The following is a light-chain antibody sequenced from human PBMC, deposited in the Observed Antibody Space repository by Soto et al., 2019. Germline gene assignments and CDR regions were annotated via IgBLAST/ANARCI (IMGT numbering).Light chain of an antibody. Sequence: QAVVTQPASVSGSPGQSITISCTGTSNNVGGYNYVSWYQQHPGKAPKLMIYDVDNRPSGVSNRFSGSKSGNTASLTISGLQAEDEADYYCSSYTSSSTGVFGTGTKVTVL. CDR3: SSYTSSSTGV. CDR2: DVD. V-gene: IGLV2-14*01. CDR1: SNNVGGYNY. J-gene: IGLJ1*01.